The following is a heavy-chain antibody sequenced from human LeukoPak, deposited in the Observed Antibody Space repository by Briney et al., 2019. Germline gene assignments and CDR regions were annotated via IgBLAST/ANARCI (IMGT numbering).Heavy chain of an antibody. V-gene: IGHV3-11*01. CDR1: GFTSSDYY. CDR3: ARDVVTATTDY. CDR2: ISSSGSTI. D-gene: IGHD2-21*02. J-gene: IGHJ4*02. Sequence: PGGSLRLSCAASGFTSSDYYMSWIRQAPGKGLEWVSYISSSGSTIYYADSVKGRFTISRDNANNSLYLQMNSLRAEDTAVYYCARDVVTATTDYWGQGTLVTVSS.